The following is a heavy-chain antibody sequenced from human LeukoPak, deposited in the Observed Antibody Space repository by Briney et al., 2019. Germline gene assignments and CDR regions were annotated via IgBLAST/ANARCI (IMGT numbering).Heavy chain of an antibody. CDR2: ISGSGGST. V-gene: IGHV3-23*01. CDR1: GFTFSSYA. J-gene: IGHJ4*02. CDR3: AKDLATVTTETYDY. Sequence: GGSLRLSCAASGFTFSSYAMSWVRQAPGKGLEWVSAISGSGGSTYYADSVKGRFTISRDNSKNTLYLQMNSRRAEDTAVYYCAKDLATVTTETYDYWGQGTLVTVSS. D-gene: IGHD4-17*01.